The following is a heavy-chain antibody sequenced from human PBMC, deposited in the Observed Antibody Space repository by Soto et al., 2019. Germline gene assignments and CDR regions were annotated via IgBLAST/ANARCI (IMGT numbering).Heavy chain of an antibody. J-gene: IGHJ4*02. Sequence: GGSLRLSCANSGFTFSSYEMNWVRQAPGKGLEWVSYISTSGSTIYYADSVKGRFTIFRDNAKNSVYLQMSPLRPEEKAVYYCVRGEKWLQWPYYFDYCGQGTLVTVS. CDR1: GFTFSSYE. CDR2: ISTSGSTI. D-gene: IGHD5-12*01. V-gene: IGHV3-48*03. CDR3: VRGEKWLQWPYYFDY.